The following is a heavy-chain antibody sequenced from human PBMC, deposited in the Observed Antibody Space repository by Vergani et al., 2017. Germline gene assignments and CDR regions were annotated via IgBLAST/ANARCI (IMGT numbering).Heavy chain of an antibody. J-gene: IGHJ3*02. CDR2: IIHIFGKA. CDR3: ARGSSASDSSCYYDYFGAFDI. V-gene: IGHV1-69*18. CDR1: GGTFSSYA. D-gene: IGHD3-22*01. Sequence: QVQLVQSGAEVKKPGSSVKVSCKASGGTFSSYAISWVRQAPGQGLEWMGRIIHIFGKANYAQKFQGRVTITADESTSTAYMELSSLKSNDTAVEYCARGSSASDSSCYYDYFGAFDIWGQGTMVTVSS.